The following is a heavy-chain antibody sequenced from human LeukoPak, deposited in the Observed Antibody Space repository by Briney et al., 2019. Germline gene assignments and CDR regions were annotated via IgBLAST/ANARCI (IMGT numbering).Heavy chain of an antibody. CDR1: GFTFSDYY. D-gene: IGHD2-2*01. CDR3: ARGYRTITL. J-gene: IGHJ4*02. V-gene: IGHV3-11*03. CDR2: ISSSSTYT. Sequence: GGSLRLSCAASGFTFSDYYMSWIRQAPGKGLECVSYISSSSTYTSYADSVKGQFTISRDNAKNSLYLQMSSLRAEDTAVYYCARGYRTITLWGQGTLVTVSS.